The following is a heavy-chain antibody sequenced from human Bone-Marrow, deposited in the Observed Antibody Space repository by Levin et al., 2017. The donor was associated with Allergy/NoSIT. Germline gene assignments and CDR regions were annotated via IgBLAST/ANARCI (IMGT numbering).Heavy chain of an antibody. D-gene: IGHD2-15*01. J-gene: IGHJ6*02. V-gene: IGHV3-13*01. CDR2: IGTAGDT. CDR1: GFTCSSYD. Sequence: GESLKISCAASGFTCSSYDMHWVRQATGKGLEWVSAIGTAGDTYYPGSVKGRFTISRENAKNSLYLQMNSLRAGDTAVYYCARGESHQDIVVVVAGGTGYDYGMDVWGQGTTVTVSS. CDR3: ARGESHQDIVVVVAGGTGYDYGMDV.